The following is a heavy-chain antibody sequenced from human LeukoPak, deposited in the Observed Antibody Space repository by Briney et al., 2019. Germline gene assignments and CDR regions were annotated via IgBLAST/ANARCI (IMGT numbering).Heavy chain of an antibody. CDR1: GFTFSSYE. CDR2: ISSSGSTI. J-gene: IGHJ4*02. V-gene: IGHV3-48*03. Sequence: GGSLRLSCAASGFTFSSYEMNWVRQAPGKGLEWVSYISSSGSTIYYADSVKGRFTISRDNAKNSLYLQMNSLRAEDTAVYYCARLKGRGYSSGWYEDYWGQGTLVTVSS. D-gene: IGHD6-19*01. CDR3: ARLKGRGYSSGWYEDY.